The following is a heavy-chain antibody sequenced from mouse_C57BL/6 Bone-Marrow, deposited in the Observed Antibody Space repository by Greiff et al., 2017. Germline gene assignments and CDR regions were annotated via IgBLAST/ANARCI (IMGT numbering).Heavy chain of an antibody. Sequence: QVQLQQPGTELVKPGASVKLSCKASGYTFTSYWMNWVKQRPGKGLEWIGNINPSNGGTYYNEKFKSGATLTVDKSASTAYMQLSSLTSEDSAVYYCARGAMVLLRYFDVWGTGTTVTVSA. CDR2: INPSNGGT. CDR1: GYTFTSYW. D-gene: IGHD1-1*02. J-gene: IGHJ1*03. V-gene: IGHV1-53*01. CDR3: ARGAMVLLRYFDV.